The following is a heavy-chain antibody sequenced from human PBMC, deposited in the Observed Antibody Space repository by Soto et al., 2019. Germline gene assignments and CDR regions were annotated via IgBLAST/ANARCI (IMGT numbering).Heavy chain of an antibody. CDR3: ARGNYDSTEILNWFDP. CDR1: GGSISSGSYY. V-gene: IGHV4-31*03. D-gene: IGHD3-22*01. Sequence: TLSLTCTVSGGSISSGSYYWSWIRQHPGKGLEWIGYIYYSGSSYYNPSLKSRVTISVDTSKNQFSLKLSSVTAADTAVYYCARGNYDSTEILNWFDPWGQGTLVTVSS. J-gene: IGHJ5*02. CDR2: IYYSGSS.